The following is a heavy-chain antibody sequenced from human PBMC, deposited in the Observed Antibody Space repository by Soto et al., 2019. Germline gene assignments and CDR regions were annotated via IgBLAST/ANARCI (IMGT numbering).Heavy chain of an antibody. CDR1: GASMYDYY. J-gene: IGHJ4*02. CDR2: LHYYGFA. D-gene: IGHD3-16*01. V-gene: IGHV4-59*03. CDR3: AISGNIFAGVF. Sequence: QVQLPESGPGLLKPSETLSLTCTVSGASMYDYYGRWMRQSTGKGLEHIGDLHYYGFAEYIPSLMSRVYISMDTSKNQFSLRLSSVTSADTAIYYCAISGNIFAGVFWGQGILVTVSS.